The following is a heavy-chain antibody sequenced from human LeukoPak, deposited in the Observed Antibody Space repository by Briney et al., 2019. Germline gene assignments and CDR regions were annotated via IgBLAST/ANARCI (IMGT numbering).Heavy chain of an antibody. Sequence: PGGSLRLSCAASGFTFSNAWMSWVRQAPGKGLEWVGRIKSKTDGGTTDYAAPVKGRFTISRDDSKNTLYLQMNSLKTEDTAVYYCTTGPPISPGAGWYFDLWGRGTLVTVSS. CDR3: TTGPPISPGAGWYFDL. CDR2: IKSKTDGGTT. V-gene: IGHV3-15*01. CDR1: GFTFSNAW. J-gene: IGHJ2*01. D-gene: IGHD3-10*01.